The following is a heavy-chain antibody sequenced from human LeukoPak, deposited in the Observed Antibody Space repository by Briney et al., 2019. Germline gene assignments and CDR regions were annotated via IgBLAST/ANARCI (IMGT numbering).Heavy chain of an antibody. CDR2: IIPIFGTA. CDR1: GGTFSSYA. J-gene: IGHJ4*02. Sequence: GASVKVSCKASGGTFSSYAISWVRQAPGQGLGWMGGIIPIFGTANYAQKFQGRVTITADESTSTAYMELSSLRSEDTAVYYCARDRTGLGLDYWGQGTLVTVSS. D-gene: IGHD1-1*01. V-gene: IGHV1-69*13. CDR3: ARDRTGLGLDY.